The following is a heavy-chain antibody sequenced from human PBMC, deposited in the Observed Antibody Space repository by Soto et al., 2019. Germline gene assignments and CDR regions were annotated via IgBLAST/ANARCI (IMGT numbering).Heavy chain of an antibody. J-gene: IGHJ5*02. V-gene: IGHV1-18*01. CDR2: ISAYNGNT. CDR3: ARDGYCSGGSCYLVPLNSWFDP. Sequence: ASVKVSCKASGYTFTSYGISWVRQAPGQGLEWMGWISAYNGNTNYAQKLQGRVTMTTDTSTSTAYMELRSLRSDDTAVYYCARDGYCSGGSCYLVPLNSWFDPWGQGTLVTVSS. D-gene: IGHD2-15*01. CDR1: GYTFTSYG.